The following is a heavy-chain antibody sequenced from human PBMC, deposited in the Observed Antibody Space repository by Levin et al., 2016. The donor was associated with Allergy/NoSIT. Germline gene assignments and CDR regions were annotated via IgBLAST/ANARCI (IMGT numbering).Heavy chain of an antibody. CDR2: ISGGGGTT. D-gene: IGHD2/OR15-2a*01. V-gene: IGHV3-23*01. CDR3: AKCLYHAGDY. Sequence: GESLKISCAASGFTFSRFGMTWVRQAPGEGLEWVSFISGGGGTTYYADSVKGRFTVSRDNSKNTLYLQMNSLRAEDTAIYYCAKCLYHAGDYWGQGALVTVSS. CDR1: GFTFSRFG. J-gene: IGHJ4*02.